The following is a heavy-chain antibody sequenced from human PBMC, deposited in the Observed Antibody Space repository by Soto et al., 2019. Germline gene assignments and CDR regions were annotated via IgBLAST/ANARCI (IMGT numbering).Heavy chain of an antibody. CDR3: ASVRHYDILTGPLNP. J-gene: IGHJ5*02. CDR1: GGSFSGYY. CDR2: INHSGST. V-gene: IGHV4-34*01. Sequence: PSETLSLTCAVYGGSFSGYYWTWIRQPPGKGLEWIGEINHSGSTNYNPSLKSRVTISVDTSKNQFSLKLSSVTAADTAVYYCASVRHYDILTGPLNPWGQGTLVTVSS. D-gene: IGHD3-9*01.